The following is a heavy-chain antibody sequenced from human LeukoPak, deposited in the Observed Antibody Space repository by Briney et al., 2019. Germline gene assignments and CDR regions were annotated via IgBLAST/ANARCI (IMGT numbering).Heavy chain of an antibody. CDR1: GFTFSSYW. D-gene: IGHD3-3*01. V-gene: IGHV3-74*01. J-gene: IGHJ4*02. CDR2: INSDGSST. CDR3: AREAALYSYDFWSGYSQFDY. Sequence: GGSLRLSCAASGFTFSSYWMHWVRQAPGKGLVWVSRINSDGSSTSYADSVKGRFTISRDNAKNTLYLQMSSLRAEDTAVYYCAREAALYSYDFWSGYSQFDYWGQGTLVTVSS.